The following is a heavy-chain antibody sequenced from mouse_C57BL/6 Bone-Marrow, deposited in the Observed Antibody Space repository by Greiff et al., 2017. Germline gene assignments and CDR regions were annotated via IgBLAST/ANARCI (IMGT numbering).Heavy chain of an antibody. CDR3: ARSGDSYYFDY. D-gene: IGHD3-1*01. J-gene: IGHJ2*01. V-gene: IGHV1-59*01. CDR2: IDPSDSYT. CDR1: GYTFTSYW. Sequence: VKLQQPGAELVRPGTSVKLSCKASGYTFTSYWMHWVKQRPGQGLEWIGVIDPSDSYTNYNQKFKGKATLTVDTSSSTAYMQLSSLTSEDSAVYYGARSGDSYYFDYWGQGTTLTVSS.